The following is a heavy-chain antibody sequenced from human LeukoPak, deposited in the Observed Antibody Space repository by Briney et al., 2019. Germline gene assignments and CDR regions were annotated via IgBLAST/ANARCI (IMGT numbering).Heavy chain of an antibody. J-gene: IGHJ4*02. V-gene: IGHV3-49*04. CDR1: GFTFGDHA. D-gene: IGHD3-10*01. Sequence: PGRSLRLSCSASGFTFGDHAMSWVRQAPGKGLEWVGFIRSIGYGGTTEYAASVEGRFSLSRDDSKSFVYLQMSSLKAEDTAVYYCTRVRSGNDFDYWGQGTLVTVSS. CDR2: IRSIGYGGTT. CDR3: TRVRSGNDFDY.